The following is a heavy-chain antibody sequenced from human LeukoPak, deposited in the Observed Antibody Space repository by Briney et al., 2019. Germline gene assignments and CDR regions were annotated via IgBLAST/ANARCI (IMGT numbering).Heavy chain of an antibody. D-gene: IGHD5-18*01. CDR3: ATPNYSYGYAAGYYYYMDV. Sequence: ASVKVSCKASGYTFTGYYMHWVRQAPGQGLEWMGWINPNSGGTNYAQKFQGRVTMTRDTSISTAYMELSSLRSEDTAVYYCATPNYSYGYAAGYYYYMDVWGKGTTVTVSS. V-gene: IGHV1-2*02. CDR2: INPNSGGT. CDR1: GYTFTGYY. J-gene: IGHJ6*03.